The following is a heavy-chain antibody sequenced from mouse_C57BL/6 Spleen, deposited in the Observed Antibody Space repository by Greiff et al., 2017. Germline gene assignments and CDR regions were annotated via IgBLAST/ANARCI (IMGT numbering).Heavy chain of an antibody. CDR2: IDPSDSYT. Sequence: QVQLQQPGAELVRPGTSVKLSCKASGYTFPSYWLHWVKQRPGQGLEWIGVIDPSDSYTNYNQKFKGKATLTVDTSSSTAYMQLSSLTSEDSAVYYCARDYGSSPYYAKGYWGQGTTVTVSS. V-gene: IGHV1-59*01. D-gene: IGHD1-1*01. J-gene: IGHJ4*01. CDR1: GYTFPSYW. CDR3: ARDYGSSPYYAKGY.